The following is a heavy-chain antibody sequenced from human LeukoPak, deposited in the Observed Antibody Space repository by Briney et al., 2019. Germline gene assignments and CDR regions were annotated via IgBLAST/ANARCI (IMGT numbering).Heavy chain of an antibody. Sequence: SETLSLTCAVYGGSFSGYYWSWIRQPPGKGLEWIGEINHSGSTYYNPSLKSRVTISVDTSKNQFSLKLSSVTAADTAVYYCARASIVYYMDVWGKGTTVTVSS. J-gene: IGHJ6*03. D-gene: IGHD2/OR15-2a*01. V-gene: IGHV4-34*01. CDR1: GGSFSGYY. CDR2: INHSGST. CDR3: ARASIVYYMDV.